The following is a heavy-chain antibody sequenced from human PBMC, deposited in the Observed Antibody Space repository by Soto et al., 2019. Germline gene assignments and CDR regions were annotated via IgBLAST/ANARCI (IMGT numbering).Heavy chain of an antibody. CDR2: IDPSDSYT. CDR3: ASTKEGSGSPYYYYGMDV. V-gene: IGHV5-10-1*01. CDR1: GYSFTSYW. Sequence: GESLKISCKGSGYSFTSYWISWVRQMPGKGLEWMGRIDPSDSYTNYSPSFQGHVTISADKSISTAYLQWSSLKASDTAMYYCASTKEGSGSPYYYYGMDVWGQGTTVTVSS. D-gene: IGHD3-10*01. J-gene: IGHJ6*02.